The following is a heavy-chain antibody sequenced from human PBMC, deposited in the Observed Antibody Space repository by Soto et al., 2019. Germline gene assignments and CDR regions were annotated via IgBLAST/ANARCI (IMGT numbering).Heavy chain of an antibody. V-gene: IGHV1-2*04. Sequence: ASVKVSCKASGYTFTGYYMHWVRQAPGQGLEWMGWINPNTGGTNYAQNFQGWVTMTRDTSISTAYMELSRLGSDDTAIYYCATQGGYSYGLEYYFDYWGQGTLVTVSS. CDR2: INPNTGGT. CDR1: GYTFTGYY. J-gene: IGHJ4*02. D-gene: IGHD5-18*01. CDR3: ATQGGYSYGLEYYFDY.